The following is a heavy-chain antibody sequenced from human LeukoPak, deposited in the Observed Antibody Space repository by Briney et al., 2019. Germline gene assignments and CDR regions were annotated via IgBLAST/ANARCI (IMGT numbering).Heavy chain of an antibody. V-gene: IGHV3-7*01. CDR3: AKLLGTVTTYDS. CDR1: GFTFSDCD. Sequence: GGSLRLSCTASGFTFSDCDMNWFRQAPGKGLEWVASINPDGSQKFYVDSVKGRYTISRDNTKSSLYLEMNSLGAEDTAMYYCAKLLGTVTTYDSWGQGTRVTVSS. D-gene: IGHD2/OR15-2a*01. CDR2: INPDGSQK. J-gene: IGHJ4*02.